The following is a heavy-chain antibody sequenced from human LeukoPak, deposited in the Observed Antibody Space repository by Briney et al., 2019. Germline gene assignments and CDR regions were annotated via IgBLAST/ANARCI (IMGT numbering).Heavy chain of an antibody. D-gene: IGHD2-21*02. CDR2: ISGGGDIT. J-gene: IGHJ4*02. Sequence: PGGSLRLFCAGSGFTSIAYALTWARQAPGKGLEWVSGISGGGDITYYADSVTGRFTISRDNSKDTLFLQMHSLRPGDTAVYYCVREDTPATANYWGQGTLVTISS. V-gene: IGHV3-23*01. CDR3: VREDTPATANY. CDR1: GFTSIAYA.